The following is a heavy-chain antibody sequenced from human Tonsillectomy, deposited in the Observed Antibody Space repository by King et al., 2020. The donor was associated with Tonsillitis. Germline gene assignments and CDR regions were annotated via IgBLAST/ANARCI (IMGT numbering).Heavy chain of an antibody. Sequence: VQLVESGGGLVQPGGSLRLSCAASGFTFSSYWMSWVRQAPGKGLEWVANIKQDGSEKYYVDSVKGRFTISRDNAKNSLYLQMNSLRAEDTAVYYCARAVVVAARCWFDPWGQGTLVTVSS. CDR2: IKQDGSEK. J-gene: IGHJ5*02. CDR1: GFTFSSYW. D-gene: IGHD2-15*01. CDR3: ARAVVVAARCWFDP. V-gene: IGHV3-7*01.